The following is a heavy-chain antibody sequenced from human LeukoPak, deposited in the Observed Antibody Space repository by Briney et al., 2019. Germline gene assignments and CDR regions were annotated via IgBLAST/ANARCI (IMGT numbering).Heavy chain of an antibody. CDR1: GGSFSGYY. J-gene: IGHJ5*02. Sequence: PSETLSLTCAVYGGSFSGYYWSWIRQPPGKGLEWIGEINHSGSTNYNPSLKSRVTISVDTSKNQFSLKLSSVTAADTAVYYCARAERGYSYGFLFDPWGQGTLVTVSS. CDR2: INHSGST. V-gene: IGHV4-34*01. D-gene: IGHD5-18*01. CDR3: ARAERGYSYGFLFDP.